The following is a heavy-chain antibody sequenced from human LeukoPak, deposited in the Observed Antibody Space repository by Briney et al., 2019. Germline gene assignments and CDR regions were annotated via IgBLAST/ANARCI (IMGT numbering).Heavy chain of an antibody. J-gene: IGHJ4*02. V-gene: IGHV4-59*12. CDR3: ASSGALWLSYFDY. D-gene: IGHD3-10*01. CDR1: GGSISGYY. Sequence: PSETLSLTCTVSGGSISGYYWSWIRQPPGKGLEWIGYIYSSGTTNYNPSLKSQITISLDTSKNQFSLKLSSVTAADTAVYYCASSGALWLSYFDYWGQGTLVTVSS. CDR2: IYSSGTT.